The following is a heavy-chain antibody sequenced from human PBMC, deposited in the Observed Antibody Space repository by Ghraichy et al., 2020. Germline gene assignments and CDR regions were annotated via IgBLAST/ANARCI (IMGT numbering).Heavy chain of an antibody. CDR2: IKQDESEK. CDR1: GFTFSDYW. CDR3: ARVGYYGSGHSGY. J-gene: IGHJ4*02. Sequence: GGSLRLSCEASGFTFSDYWMNWVRQAPGKGLEWVANIKQDESEKYYVDSVKGRFTISRDNAKNSLHLQMNSLRAEDTAVYYCARVGYYGSGHSGYWGQGTLVTVSS. D-gene: IGHD3-10*01. V-gene: IGHV3-7*01.